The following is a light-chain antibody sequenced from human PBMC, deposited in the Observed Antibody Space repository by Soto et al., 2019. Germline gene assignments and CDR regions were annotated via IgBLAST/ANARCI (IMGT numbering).Light chain of an antibody. CDR1: QSVSSY. CDR3: QQRSNWPSGT. V-gene: IGKV3-11*01. J-gene: IGKJ2*01. Sequence: EIVLTQSPATLSLSPGERATLSCRASQSVSSYLAWYQQKPGQAPRLLIYDASNRATGIPARFSGSGSGTDFTLTISRLEPEDFAVYYCQQRSNWPSGTFGQGTKLEIK. CDR2: DAS.